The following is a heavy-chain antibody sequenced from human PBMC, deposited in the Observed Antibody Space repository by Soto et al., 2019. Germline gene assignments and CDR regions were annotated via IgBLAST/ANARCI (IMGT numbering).Heavy chain of an antibody. Sequence: SETLSLTCTVSGGAITSNYWNWIWQPVGEGLQWIGRVYRTGSANYNPYLRSRVTMSVDTSQNQFFLRLSSVTAADTAVAYCARDEYYEINTRFDHWGQGLLVTVSS. CDR2: VYRTGSA. D-gene: IGHD3-16*01. CDR3: ARDEYYEINTRFDH. J-gene: IGHJ5*02. V-gene: IGHV4-4*07. CDR1: GGAITSNY.